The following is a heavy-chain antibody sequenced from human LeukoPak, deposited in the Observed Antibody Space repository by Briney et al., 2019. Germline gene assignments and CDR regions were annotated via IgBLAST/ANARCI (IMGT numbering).Heavy chain of an antibody. V-gene: IGHV3-21*01. CDR1: GFTFSSYS. J-gene: IGHJ4*02. D-gene: IGHD3-3*01. Sequence: GGSLRLSCAASGFTFSSYSMNWVRQAPWKGLEWVSSISSSSSYIYYADSVKGRFTISRDNAKNSLYLQMNSLRAEDTAVYYCARESMSGFDYWGQGTLVTVSS. CDR2: ISSSSSYI. CDR3: ARESMSGFDY.